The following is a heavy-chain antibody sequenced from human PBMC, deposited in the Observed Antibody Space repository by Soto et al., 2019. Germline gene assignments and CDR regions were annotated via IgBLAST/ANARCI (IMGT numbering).Heavy chain of an antibody. V-gene: IGHV3-9*01. D-gene: IGHD2-15*01. CDR3: AKGDPDAFCGGGRCYFDS. Sequence: EVQLVESGGGLVQPGRSLRLSCAASGFTFDDYAMHWVRRVPGKGLEWVSSISWNGNIIGYADSVKGRFTISRDNAKNSMYMQMNSLRPEDTALYYCAKGDPDAFCGGGRCYFDSWGQGTLVTVSS. CDR1: GFTFDDYA. CDR2: ISWNGNII. J-gene: IGHJ4*02.